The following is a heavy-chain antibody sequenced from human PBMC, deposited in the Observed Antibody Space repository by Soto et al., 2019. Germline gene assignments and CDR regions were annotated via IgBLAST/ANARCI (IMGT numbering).Heavy chain of an antibody. J-gene: IGHJ6*02. V-gene: IGHV3-30-3*01. CDR2: VFSDGADK. CDR1: GFAFNNYV. Sequence: QVQLVESGGGVVQPGKSLRLACEASGFAFNNYVMHWVRQAPGKGLEWVAVVFSDGADKYYGDSVKGRFTISSDNSKSTLYLQMDILRPEDTAVYYCAKEFGWELQLSHPYYNSGMDVWGQGTTVTVSS. CDR3: AKEFGWELQLSHPYYNSGMDV. D-gene: IGHD1-1*01.